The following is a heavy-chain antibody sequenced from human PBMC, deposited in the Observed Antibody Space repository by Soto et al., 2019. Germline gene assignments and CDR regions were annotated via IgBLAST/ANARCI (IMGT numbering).Heavy chain of an antibody. V-gene: IGHV1-69*02. D-gene: IGHD6-25*01. CDR1: GGPFSSYT. CDR3: ARSGWGGPSGK. Sequence: QVQLVQSGAEVKKPGSSVKVSCRATGGPFSSYTFTWVRQASGQGLEWMGRIIPVLGLANYAQKFQDRVTITADNSTGTVYMQLRGISEDTAVYYCARSGWGGPSGKWGQGSLVIVSS. J-gene: IGHJ4*01. CDR2: IIPVLGLA.